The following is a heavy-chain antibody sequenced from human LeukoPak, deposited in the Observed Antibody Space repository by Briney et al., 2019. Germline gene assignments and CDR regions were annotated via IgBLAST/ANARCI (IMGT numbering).Heavy chain of an antibody. V-gene: IGHV3-66*01. CDR3: ATLTDTNWFDP. Sequence: GGSLRLSCAASGFVVRNNHMGWVRQAPGKGLEWVSLIYSGGDTSYADSVKGRFTISRDNAKNSLYLQMNSLRADDTAVYYCATLTDTNWFDPWGQGTLVTVSS. CDR1: GFVVRNNH. J-gene: IGHJ5*02. CDR2: IYSGGDT.